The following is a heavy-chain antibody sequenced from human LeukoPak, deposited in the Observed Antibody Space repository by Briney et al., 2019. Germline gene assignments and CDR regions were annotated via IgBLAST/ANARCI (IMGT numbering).Heavy chain of an antibody. Sequence: ASVKVSCKGSGYTFTGYYMHWVRQAPGQGLEWMGWINPNSGTTNYAQKFQGRVTVTGDTSISTAYMELSSLESDDPAVYYCARDLMTTPTWDFDYWGQGTLVTVAS. J-gene: IGHJ4*02. V-gene: IGHV1-2*02. CDR2: INPNSGTT. CDR3: ARDLMTTPTWDFDY. D-gene: IGHD3-16*01. CDR1: GYTFTGYY.